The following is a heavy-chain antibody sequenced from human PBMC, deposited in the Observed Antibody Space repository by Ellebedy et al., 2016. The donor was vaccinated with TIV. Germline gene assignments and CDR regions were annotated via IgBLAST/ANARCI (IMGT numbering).Heavy chain of an antibody. CDR3: ATSPRNYYDSSGYAPFDY. Sequence: GESLKISXKGSGYSFTSYWIGWVRQMPGKGLEWMGIIYPGDSDTRYSPSFQGQVTISADKSISTAYLQWSSLKASDTAMYYCATSPRNYYDSSGYAPFDYWGQGTLVTVSS. CDR1: GYSFTSYW. CDR2: IYPGDSDT. J-gene: IGHJ4*02. V-gene: IGHV5-51*01. D-gene: IGHD3-22*01.